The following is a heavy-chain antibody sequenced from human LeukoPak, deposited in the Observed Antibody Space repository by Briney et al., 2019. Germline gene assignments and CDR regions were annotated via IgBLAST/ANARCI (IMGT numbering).Heavy chain of an antibody. J-gene: IGHJ4*02. D-gene: IGHD2-8*01. V-gene: IGHV3-74*01. Sequence: GGSLRLSCAASGFTFSSYWMHWVRHAPGKGLVWVSRINSDGSTITYADSVKGRFTISRDNAKNTLYLQMNSLRAEDTAVYYCSRENGAFSPFGYWGQGTLVTVLS. CDR2: INSDGSTI. CDR1: GFTFSSYW. CDR3: SRENGAFSPFGY.